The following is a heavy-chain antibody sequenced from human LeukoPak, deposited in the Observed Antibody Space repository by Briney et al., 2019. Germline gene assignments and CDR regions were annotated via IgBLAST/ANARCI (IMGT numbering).Heavy chain of an antibody. CDR3: ANAPGIAAAGSPDY. D-gene: IGHD6-13*01. Sequence: GGSLRLSCAASGFTFSSYAMSWVRQAPGKGLEWVSAISSGGSTYYADSVKGRFTISRDNSKNTLYLQMNSLRAEDTAVYYCANAPGIAAAGSPDYWGQGTLVTVSS. V-gene: IGHV3-23*01. CDR2: ISSGGST. J-gene: IGHJ4*02. CDR1: GFTFSSYA.